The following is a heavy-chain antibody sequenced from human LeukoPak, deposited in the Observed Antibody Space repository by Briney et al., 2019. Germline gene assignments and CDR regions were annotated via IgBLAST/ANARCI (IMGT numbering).Heavy chain of an antibody. J-gene: IGHJ3*02. V-gene: IGHV4-39*07. Sequence: KPSETLSLTCTVSGGSISSSSYYWGWIRQPPGKGLEWIGSIYYSGSTYYNPSLKSRVTISVDTSKNQFSLKLSSVTAADTAVYYCASEYGGNYGDAFDIWGQGTMVTVSS. D-gene: IGHD4-23*01. CDR2: IYYSGST. CDR3: ASEYGGNYGDAFDI. CDR1: GGSISSSSYY.